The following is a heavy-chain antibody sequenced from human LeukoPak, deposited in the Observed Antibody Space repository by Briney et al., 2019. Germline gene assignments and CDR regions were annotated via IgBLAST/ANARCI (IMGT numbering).Heavy chain of an antibody. V-gene: IGHV4-61*02. J-gene: IGHJ4*02. CDR2: IYTSGST. CDR3: AREVALSGWYGGYFDY. Sequence: SQTLSLTCTVSGVSISSGSYYWSWIRQPAGKGLEWIGRIYTSGSTNYNPSLKSRVTISVDTSKNQFSLKLSSVTAADTAVYYCAREVALSGWYGGYFDYWGQGTLVTVSS. CDR1: GVSISSGSYY. D-gene: IGHD6-19*01.